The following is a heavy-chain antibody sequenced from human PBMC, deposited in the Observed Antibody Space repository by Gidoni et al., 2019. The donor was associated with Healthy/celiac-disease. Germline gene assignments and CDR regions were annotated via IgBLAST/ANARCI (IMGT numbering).Heavy chain of an antibody. J-gene: IGHJ3*02. CDR3: ARHPPGDMIVVVKSPYAFDI. CDR2: IDPRDSYT. V-gene: IGHV5-10-1*03. CDR1: GYSFTSYW. D-gene: IGHD3-22*01. Sequence: EVQLVQSGAEVKKHGESLRISCKGSGYSFTSYWISWVRQMPGKGLEWMGRIDPRDSYTNYSPSFQGHVTISADKSISTAYLQWSSLKASDTAMYYCARHPPGDMIVVVKSPYAFDIWGQGTMVTVSS.